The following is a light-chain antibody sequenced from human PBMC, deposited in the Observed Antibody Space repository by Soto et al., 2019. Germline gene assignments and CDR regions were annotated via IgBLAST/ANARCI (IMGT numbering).Light chain of an antibody. CDR3: GTWDSSPRAYV. CDR2: ENN. Sequence: QSVLTQPPSVSAAPGQKLTISCSGRSSNIRNNYVSWYQQLPGTAPKLLIYENNKRPSGIPDRFSGSKSGTSATLGITGLQTGDEADYYCGTWDSSPRAYVFGTGTKVTVL. V-gene: IGLV1-51*02. CDR1: SSNIRNNY. J-gene: IGLJ1*01.